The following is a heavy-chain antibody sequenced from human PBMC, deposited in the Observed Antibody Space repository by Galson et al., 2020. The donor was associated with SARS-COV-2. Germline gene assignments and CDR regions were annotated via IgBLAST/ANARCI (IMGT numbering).Heavy chain of an antibody. V-gene: IGHV4-39*01. Sequence: ETSETLSLTCTVSGGSISSDNYYWGWIRQPPGKGLEWIGSIYYSGSTYYNPSLKSRVTISVDTSKNQFSLKLSSVTAADTAVYYCARRGIAAAAYFDYWGQGTLVTVSS. D-gene: IGHD6-13*01. CDR2: IYYSGST. J-gene: IGHJ4*02. CDR1: GGSISSDNYY. CDR3: ARRGIAAAAYFDY.